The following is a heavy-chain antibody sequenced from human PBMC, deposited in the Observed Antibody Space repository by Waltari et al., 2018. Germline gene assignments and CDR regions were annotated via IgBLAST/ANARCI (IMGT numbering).Heavy chain of an antibody. J-gene: IGHJ3*02. CDR1: GGSISSNSYY. Sequence: LLQESGPGLVKPSETLSLTCTVPGGSISSNSYYWGWIRQPPGKGLEWSVSIDYSGSTSDHPSLSSRVTISVDTSKNQFALKLSSVTAADTAVYYCARPRIQQLAAFDIWGQGTMVTVSS. D-gene: IGHD6-13*01. V-gene: IGHV4-39*01. CDR3: ARPRIQQLAAFDI. CDR2: IDYSGST.